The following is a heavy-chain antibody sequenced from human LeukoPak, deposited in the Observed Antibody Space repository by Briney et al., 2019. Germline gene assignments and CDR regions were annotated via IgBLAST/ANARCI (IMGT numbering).Heavy chain of an antibody. CDR2: IYYSGST. D-gene: IGHD6-13*01. CDR3: ARDGSSSWYNWFDP. Sequence: SSETLSLTCGVSGESFSSYYWSWIRQPPGKVLEWLGYIYYSGSTNYNPSLKSRVTISVDTSKNQFSLKLSSVTAADTAVYYCARDGSSSWYNWFDPWGQGTLVTVSS. V-gene: IGHV4-59*01. J-gene: IGHJ5*02. CDR1: GESFSSYY.